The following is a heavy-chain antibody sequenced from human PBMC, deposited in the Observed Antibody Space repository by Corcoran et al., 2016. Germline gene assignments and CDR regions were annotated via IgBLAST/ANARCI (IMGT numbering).Heavy chain of an antibody. V-gene: IGHV4-39*07. CDR1: GGSISSSSYY. D-gene: IGHD3-10*01. CDR2: IYYSGST. J-gene: IGHJ6*02. Sequence: QLQLQESGPGLVKPSETLSLTCTVSGGSISSSSYYWGWIRQPPGKGLEWIGSIYYSGSTYYNPSLKSRVTISVDTSKNQFSLKLSSVTAADSAVYYCATVGSGSSRALGYYYYYYGMDVGGQGTTVTVSS. CDR3: ATVGSGSSRALGYYYYYYGMDV.